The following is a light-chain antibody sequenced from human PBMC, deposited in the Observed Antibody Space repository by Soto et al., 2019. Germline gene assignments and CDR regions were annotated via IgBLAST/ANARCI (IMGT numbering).Light chain of an antibody. J-gene: IGKJ1*01. CDR1: QPVSSGY. CDR2: GAS. V-gene: IGKV3-20*01. Sequence: EIVLTQSPGTLSLSPGETATLSCRASQPVSSGYLAWYQQKPGQSPTLLIYGASYRAAGTPDRLSGSGFGTDFTLTISRLEPEDFAVHYCQQYTNSWTFGQGTKV. CDR3: QQYTNSWT.